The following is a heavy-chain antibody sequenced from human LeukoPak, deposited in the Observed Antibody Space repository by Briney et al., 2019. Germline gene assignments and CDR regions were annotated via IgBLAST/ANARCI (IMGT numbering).Heavy chain of an antibody. Sequence: KTSETLSLTCTVSGGSISSYYWSWIRQPPGKGLEWIGYIYYSGSTNYNPSLKSRVTISVDTSKNQFSLKLSSVTAADTAVYYCARGGYCSSTSCREDYDYWGQGTLVTVSS. D-gene: IGHD2-2*01. CDR2: IYYSGST. V-gene: IGHV4-59*01. J-gene: IGHJ4*02. CDR3: ARGGYCSSTSCREDYDY. CDR1: GGSISSYY.